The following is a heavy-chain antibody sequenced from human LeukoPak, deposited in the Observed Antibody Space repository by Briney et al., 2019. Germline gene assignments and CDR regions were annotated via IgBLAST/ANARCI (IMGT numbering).Heavy chain of an antibody. D-gene: IGHD5-24*01. J-gene: IGHJ4*02. CDR3: AKGKGMANLGY. V-gene: IGHV1-69*04. CDR2: IIPILGIA. CDR1: GGTFSSYA. Sequence: SVKVSCKASGGTFSSYAISWVRQAPGQGLEWMGRIIPILGIANYAQKFQGRVTITADKSTSTAYMELSSLRSEDTAVYYCAKGKGMANLGYWGQGTLVTVSS.